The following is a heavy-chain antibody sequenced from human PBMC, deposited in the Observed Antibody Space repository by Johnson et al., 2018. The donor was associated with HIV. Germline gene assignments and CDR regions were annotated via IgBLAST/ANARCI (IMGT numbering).Heavy chain of an antibody. CDR2: IKQDGSEK. D-gene: IGHD1-26*01. CDR3: AAPWELDAFDI. Sequence: VQLVESGGGLVQPGGSLRLSCAASRFTFTSYWMSWVRQAPGKGLEWVANIKQDGSEKYYVDSVKGRFTISRDNAKNSLSLQMNSLRAEDTAVYYCAAPWELDAFDIWGQGTMVTVSS. CDR1: RFTFTSYW. V-gene: IGHV3-7*01. J-gene: IGHJ3*02.